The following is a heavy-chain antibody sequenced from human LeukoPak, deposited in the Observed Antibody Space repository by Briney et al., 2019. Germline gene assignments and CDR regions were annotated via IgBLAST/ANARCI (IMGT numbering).Heavy chain of an antibody. CDR3: ARDCLWAFDS. CDR2: TYYRSKWYN. D-gene: IGHD5/OR15-5a*01. J-gene: IGHJ4*02. CDR1: GDSVSTDTAA. V-gene: IGHV6-1*01. Sequence: SRTLSLTCAISGDSVSTDTAAWNWIRQSPSRGLEWLGRTYYRSKWYNDYAVSVKSRITINPDTSKNQFSLQLNSVTPEDTAVYYCARDCLWAFDSWGQGTLVTVSS.